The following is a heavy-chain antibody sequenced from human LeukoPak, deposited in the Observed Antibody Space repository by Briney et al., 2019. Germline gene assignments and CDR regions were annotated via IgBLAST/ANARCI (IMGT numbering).Heavy chain of an antibody. D-gene: IGHD3-10*01. V-gene: IGHV3-7*01. CDR3: ARPLMYYYGSETYFWFDP. Sequence: GGSLRLSCAASGFTFSIYWMSWVRQAPGKGLEWVATIKEDGSEKNYVDSVKGRFTISRDNAKNSLSLQMNSLRAEDTAVYYCARPLMYYYGSETYFWFDPWGQGTLVTVSS. CDR2: IKEDGSEK. J-gene: IGHJ5*02. CDR1: GFTFSIYW.